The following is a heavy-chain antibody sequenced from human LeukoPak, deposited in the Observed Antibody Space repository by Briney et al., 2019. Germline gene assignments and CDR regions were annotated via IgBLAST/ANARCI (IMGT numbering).Heavy chain of an antibody. J-gene: IGHJ4*02. CDR1: GYTFTGYY. D-gene: IGHD5-12*01. CDR2: INPASGST. CDR3: ARDWLVGVATALDS. V-gene: IGHV1-46*01. Sequence: ASVKVSCKASGYTFTGYYFHWVRQAPGQGLEWMGIINPASGSTTYAQSFQGRVTMTRDTSTSTVYMELSSLRSEDTAVYFCARDWLVGVATALDSWGQGTLVIVSS.